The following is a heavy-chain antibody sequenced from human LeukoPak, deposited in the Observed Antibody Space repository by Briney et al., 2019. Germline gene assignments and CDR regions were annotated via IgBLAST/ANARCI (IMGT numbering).Heavy chain of an antibody. Sequence: SETLSLTCTVSGGSISSYHWSWIRQPAGKGLEWIGRIYSSGSTNYNPSLKSRVSMSVDTSKNQFSLKLSSVTAADTAVYYCARGSGRPHYFDYWGQGTLVTVSS. CDR1: GGSISSYH. CDR3: ARGSGRPHYFDY. D-gene: IGHD2-15*01. V-gene: IGHV4-4*07. CDR2: IYSSGST. J-gene: IGHJ4*02.